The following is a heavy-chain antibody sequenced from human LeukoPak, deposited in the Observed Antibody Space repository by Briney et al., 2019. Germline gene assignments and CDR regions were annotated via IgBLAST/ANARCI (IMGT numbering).Heavy chain of an antibody. CDR3: ARGYSGYASLGGY. CDR1: GGTFSSYA. D-gene: IGHD5-12*01. CDR2: IIPIFGTA. Sequence: ASVKVSCKASGGTFSSYAISWVRQAPAQGLEWMGGIIPIFGTANYAQKFQGRVTITADESTSTAYMELSSLRSEDTAVYYCARGYSGYASLGGYWGQGTLLTVSS. V-gene: IGHV1-69*13. J-gene: IGHJ4*02.